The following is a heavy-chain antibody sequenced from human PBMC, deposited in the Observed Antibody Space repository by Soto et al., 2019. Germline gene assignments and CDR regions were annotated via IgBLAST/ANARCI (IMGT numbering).Heavy chain of an antibody. CDR3: ARLIYYDSSGYYYYYYGMDV. V-gene: IGHV1-69*13. Sequence: SVKVSCKASGGTFSSYAISWVRQAPGQGLEWMGGIIPIFGTANYAQKFQGRVTITADESTSTAYMELSSLRSEDTAVYYCARLIYYDSSGYYYYYYGMDVWGQGTTVTVSS. J-gene: IGHJ6*02. D-gene: IGHD3-22*01. CDR1: GGTFSSYA. CDR2: IIPIFGTA.